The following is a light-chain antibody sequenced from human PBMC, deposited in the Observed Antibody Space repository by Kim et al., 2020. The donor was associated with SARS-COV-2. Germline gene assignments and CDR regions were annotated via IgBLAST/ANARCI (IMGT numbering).Light chain of an antibody. Sequence: DIQMTQSPSSLSASVGDRLTITCQASQDITNSLNWYQQKSGKAPKLLIYDTSNLEAGVPSRFSGSGFGTDFTFTISSLQPEDIATFYCQQYDSLPLTFGGGTKGDIK. CDR2: DTS. CDR1: QDITNS. J-gene: IGKJ4*01. V-gene: IGKV1-33*01. CDR3: QQYDSLPLT.